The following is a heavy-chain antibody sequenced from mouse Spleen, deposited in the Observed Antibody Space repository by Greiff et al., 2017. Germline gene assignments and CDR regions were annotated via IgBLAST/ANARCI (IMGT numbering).Heavy chain of an antibody. J-gene: IGHJ4*01. CDR1: GYTFTSYW. Sequence: QVQLQQSGAELAKPGASVKMSCKASGYTFTSYWMHWVKQRPGQGLEWIGYINPSTGYTEYNQKFKDKATLTADKSSSTAYMQLSSLTSEDSAVYYCARGEGAMDYWGQGTSVTVSS. V-gene: IGHV1-7*01. CDR2: INPSTGYT. CDR3: ARGEGAMDY.